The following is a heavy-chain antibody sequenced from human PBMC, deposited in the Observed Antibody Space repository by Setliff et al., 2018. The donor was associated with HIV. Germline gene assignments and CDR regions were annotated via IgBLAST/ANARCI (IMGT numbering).Heavy chain of an antibody. D-gene: IGHD6-6*01. V-gene: IGHV4-38-2*01. J-gene: IGHJ4*02. CDR2: INHSGST. CDR1: GYSISSGYY. CDR3: ARRPARGLGLYYFDY. Sequence: SETLSLTCAVSGYSISSGYYWGWIRQPPGKGLEWIGEINHSGSTNYSPSLKSRVTISVDTSEGQFSLKLSSVSAADTAVYYCARRPARGLGLYYFDYWGQGTLVTVSS.